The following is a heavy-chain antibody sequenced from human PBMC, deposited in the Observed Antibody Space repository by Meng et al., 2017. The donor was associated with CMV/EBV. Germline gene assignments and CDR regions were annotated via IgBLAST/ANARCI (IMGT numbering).Heavy chain of an antibody. CDR3: ARDSRDNDYGDYVPTPYYYGMDV. Sequence: GESLKISCAASGFTFSDYYMSWIHQAPGKGLEWVSYISSSGSTIYYADSVKGRFTISRDNAKNSLYLQMNSLRAEDTAVYYCARDSRDNDYGDYVPTPYYYGMDVWGQGTTVTVSS. V-gene: IGHV3-11*04. J-gene: IGHJ6*02. CDR1: GFTFSDYY. D-gene: IGHD4-17*01. CDR2: ISSSGSTI.